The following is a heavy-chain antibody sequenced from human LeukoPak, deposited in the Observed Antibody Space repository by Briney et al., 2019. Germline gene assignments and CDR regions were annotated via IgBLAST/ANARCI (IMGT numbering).Heavy chain of an antibody. CDR1: GFTFSDYY. D-gene: IGHD3-9*01. J-gene: IGHJ6*02. CDR2: ISSSGSTI. V-gene: IGHV3-11*01. CDR3: ARDVESQSILTGYYYYYYGMDV. Sequence: PGGSLRLSCAASGFTFSDYYMSWIRQAPGKGLEWVSYISSSGSTIYYADSVKGQFTISRDNAKNSLYLQMNSLRAEDTAVYYCARDVESQSILTGYYYYYYGMDVWGQGTTVTVSS.